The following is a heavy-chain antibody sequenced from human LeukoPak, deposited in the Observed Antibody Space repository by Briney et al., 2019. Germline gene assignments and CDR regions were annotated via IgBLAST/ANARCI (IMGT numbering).Heavy chain of an antibody. V-gene: IGHV4-38-2*02. D-gene: IGHD3-3*01. CDR2: INHSGST. CDR1: GYSISSGYY. Sequence: SETLSLTCTVSGYSISSGYYWGWIRQPPGKGLEWIGEINHSGSTNYNPSLKSRVTISVDTSKNQFSLKLSSVTAADTAVYYCASGRFNYDFWSGSGYYYYMDVWGKGTTVTVSS. CDR3: ASGRFNYDFWSGSGYYYYMDV. J-gene: IGHJ6*03.